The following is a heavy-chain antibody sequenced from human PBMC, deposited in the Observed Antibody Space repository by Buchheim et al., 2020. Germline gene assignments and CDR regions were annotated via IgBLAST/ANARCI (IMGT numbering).Heavy chain of an antibody. J-gene: IGHJ4*02. D-gene: IGHD2-8*02. CDR3: ARTPVGGWGKIDY. Sequence: QVQLQESGPGLVKPSETLSLTCIVSGGSFSGHYWSWIRQPPGKGLEWLGHIYYTGTTNCNPSLNSRVAISLDRSKNQFSLKVNSVTAVDTAVYYCARTPVGGWGKIDYWGQGTL. V-gene: IGHV4-59*11. CDR2: IYYTGTT. CDR1: GGSFSGHY.